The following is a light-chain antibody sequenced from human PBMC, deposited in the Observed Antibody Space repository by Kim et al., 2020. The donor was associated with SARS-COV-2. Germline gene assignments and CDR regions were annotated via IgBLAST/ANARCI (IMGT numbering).Light chain of an antibody. J-gene: IGKJ1*01. Sequence: DIALTQSPGTLSLSPGERATLSCRASQSVSRNFFAWYQQTTGQAPRLVYSSASSRASVTPDRCSGSGSGTDFTITISTQAPDVVADYYRQQNAWPPWTFGQGTKVDIK. V-gene: IGKV3-20*01. CDR1: QSVSRNF. CDR2: SAS. CDR3: QQNAWPPWT.